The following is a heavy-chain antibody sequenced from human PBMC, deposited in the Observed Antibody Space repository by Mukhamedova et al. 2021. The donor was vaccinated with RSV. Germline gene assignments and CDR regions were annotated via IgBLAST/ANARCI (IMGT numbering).Heavy chain of an antibody. CDR2: IIPIFGTA. D-gene: IGHD6-19*01. V-gene: IGHV1-69*01. Sequence: GIIPIFGTANYAQKFQGRVTITADESTSTAYMELSSLRSEDTAVYYCARDLAVAGTGHAFDIWGQGTMVTVSS. J-gene: IGHJ3*02. CDR3: ARDLAVAGTGHAFDI.